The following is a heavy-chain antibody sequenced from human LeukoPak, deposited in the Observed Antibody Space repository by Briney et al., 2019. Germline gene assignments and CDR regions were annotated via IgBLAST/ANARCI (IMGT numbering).Heavy chain of an antibody. V-gene: IGHV3-21*01. D-gene: IGHD4-23*01. J-gene: IGHJ4*02. CDR2: ISSSSSYI. Sequence: GRSLRLSCAASGFTFSSYSMNWVRQAPGKGLEWVSSISSSSSYIYYADSVKGRFTISRDNAKNSLYLQMNSLRAEDTAVYYCARAYLYTVATGFWGQGTLVTVSS. CDR3: ARAYLYTVATGF. CDR1: GFTFSSYS.